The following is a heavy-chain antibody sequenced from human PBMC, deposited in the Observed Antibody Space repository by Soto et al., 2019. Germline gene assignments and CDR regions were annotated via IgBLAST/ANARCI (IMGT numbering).Heavy chain of an antibody. Sequence: GSLRLSCVASRFSFSSYEMSWVRQAAGKGLEWVSRVSLTGDRTNYAGSVKGRFTVSRDNFKNTLYLEMDSLRPEDTAIYYCARDGHYDDSSGYYKIFDYWGQGTLV. D-gene: IGHD3-22*01. CDR1: RFSFSSYE. CDR2: VSLTGDRT. V-gene: IGHV3-23*01. CDR3: ARDGHYDDSSGYYKIFDY. J-gene: IGHJ4*02.